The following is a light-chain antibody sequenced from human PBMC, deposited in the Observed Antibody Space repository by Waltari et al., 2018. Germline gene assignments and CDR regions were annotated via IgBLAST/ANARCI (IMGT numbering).Light chain of an antibody. CDR1: QSVLYTSNNKNN. J-gene: IGKJ5*01. Sequence: DIVMTQSPDSLAGSLGERATINCKSSQSVLYTSNNKNNLAWFQQKPGQPPKLLIYWASTRESGVPDRVSGSGSGTDFSLTISSLQAEDVAVYFCQQFHSTPITFGQGTRLEI. CDR3: QQFHSTPIT. V-gene: IGKV4-1*01. CDR2: WAS.